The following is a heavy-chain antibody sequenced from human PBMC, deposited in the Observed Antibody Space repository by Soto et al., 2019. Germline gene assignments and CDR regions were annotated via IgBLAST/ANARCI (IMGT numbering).Heavy chain of an antibody. J-gene: IGHJ4*02. CDR1: GGTFSSYA. CDR3: ARLRSPGQPVPGY. CDR2: IIPIFGTA. D-gene: IGHD4-17*01. V-gene: IGHV1-69*13. Sequence: GASVKVSCKASGGTFSSYAISWVRQAPGQGLEWMGGIIPIFGTANYAQKFQGRVTITADESTSTAYMELSSLRSEDTAVYYCARLRSPGQPVPGYWGQGTLVTVSS.